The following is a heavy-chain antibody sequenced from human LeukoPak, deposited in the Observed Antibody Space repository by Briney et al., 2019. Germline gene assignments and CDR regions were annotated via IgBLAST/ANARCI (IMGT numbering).Heavy chain of an antibody. CDR1: GFTFSIYS. D-gene: IGHD6-13*01. CDR3: ARDRIGATGSYYFDY. V-gene: IGHV3-48*02. J-gene: IGHJ4*02. Sequence: GGSLRLSCAASGFTFSIYSIDWVRQAPGKGLEWVSFISSTSSTIYYADSVKGRFTISRDNDKSSLYLQMSSLRDEDTAVYYCARDRIGATGSYYFDYRGQGTLVTVSS. CDR2: ISSTSSTI.